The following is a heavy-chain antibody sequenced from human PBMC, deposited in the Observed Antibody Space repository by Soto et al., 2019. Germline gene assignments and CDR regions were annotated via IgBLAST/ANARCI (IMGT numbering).Heavy chain of an antibody. CDR3: AKGYSSSSIFDY. Sequence: GGSLRLSCAASGFTFSSYAMSWVRQAPGKGLEWVSAISGSGGSTYYADSVKGRFTISRDNSKNTLYLQMNSLRAEDTAMYYCAKGYSSSSIFDYWGQGTLVTVSS. CDR1: GFTFSSYA. J-gene: IGHJ4*02. D-gene: IGHD6-6*01. CDR2: ISGSGGST. V-gene: IGHV3-23*01.